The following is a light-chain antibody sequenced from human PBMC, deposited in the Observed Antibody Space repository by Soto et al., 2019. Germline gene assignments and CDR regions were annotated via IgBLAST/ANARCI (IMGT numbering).Light chain of an antibody. CDR2: GAS. J-gene: IGKJ4*01. V-gene: IGKV3-15*01. Sequence: EIVITQSPSTLSVSPGERATLSCRASQSVSSNLAWYQQKPGQAPRLLIYGASTRATGIPARFSGSGSGTEFTLTISSLQSEDFALYYCQHYNNLPLTFGGGTKVDIK. CDR1: QSVSSN. CDR3: QHYNNLPLT.